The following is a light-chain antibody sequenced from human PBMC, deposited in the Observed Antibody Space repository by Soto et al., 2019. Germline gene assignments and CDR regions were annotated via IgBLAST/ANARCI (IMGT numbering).Light chain of an antibody. CDR3: SSYTSTSSIV. Sequence: QSALTQPASVSGSPGQSITISCTGTSSDVGGYDYVSWYQQHPGKAPRLMIYKASNRPSGVSHRFSGSKSGNTASLTISGLQADDEAFYYCSSYTSTSSIVFGTGTKVTVL. CDR1: SSDVGGYDY. V-gene: IGLV2-14*01. J-gene: IGLJ1*01. CDR2: KAS.